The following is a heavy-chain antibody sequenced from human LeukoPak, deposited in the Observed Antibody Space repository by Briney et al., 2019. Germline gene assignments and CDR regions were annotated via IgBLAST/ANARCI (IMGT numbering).Heavy chain of an antibody. D-gene: IGHD3-16*01. J-gene: IGHJ4*02. CDR1: GFTVSSNY. CDR2: IYSGGST. CDR3: ARDMNYDGVDY. V-gene: IGHV3-53*01. Sequence: PGGSLRLSCAASGFTVSSNYMSWVRQAPGKGLEWVSVIYSGGSTYYADSVKGRFTISRDNSKNSLYLQMNSLRDEDTAVYYCARDMNYDGVDYWGQGTLVTVSS.